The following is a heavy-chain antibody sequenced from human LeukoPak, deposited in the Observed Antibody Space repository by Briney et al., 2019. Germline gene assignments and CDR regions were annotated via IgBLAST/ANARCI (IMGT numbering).Heavy chain of an antibody. Sequence: SETLSLTCTVSGGSISSYHWSWIRQPAGKGLEWIGRIYASGSNNYNPSLKSRVIISVDKSRNHFSLKLSSVTAADTAVYFCAKDRVGALDFDYWGQGALVTVSS. V-gene: IGHV4-4*07. CDR3: AKDRVGALDFDY. J-gene: IGHJ4*02. CDR2: IYASGSN. D-gene: IGHD1-26*01. CDR1: GGSISSYH.